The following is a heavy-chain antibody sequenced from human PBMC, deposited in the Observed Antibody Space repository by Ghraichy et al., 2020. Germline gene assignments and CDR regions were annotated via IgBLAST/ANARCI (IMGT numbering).Heavy chain of an antibody. V-gene: IGHV3-30*04. CDR1: GFTFRSYA. Sequence: GGSLRLSCAVSGFTFRSYAMHWVPQAPGKGLEWVAVISYDGRNIYYADSVKGRFTISRDNSKNTLYLQMNSLRPEDTAVYSCARDRYSGYDFSFGAFDIWGQGTMVTVSS. J-gene: IGHJ3*02. D-gene: IGHD5-12*01. CDR3: ARDRYSGYDFSFGAFDI. CDR2: ISYDGRNI.